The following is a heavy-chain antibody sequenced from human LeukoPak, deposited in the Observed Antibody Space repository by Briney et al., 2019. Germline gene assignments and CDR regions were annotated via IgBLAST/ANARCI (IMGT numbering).Heavy chain of an antibody. Sequence: SETLSLTCTVSGGSISSYYWSWIRQPAGKGLEWIGRIYTSGSTNYNPSLKSRVTMSVDTSKNQFSLKLSSVTAADTAVYYCASSWNPRQYYYYYMDVWGKGTTVTVSS. V-gene: IGHV4-4*07. D-gene: IGHD1-1*01. J-gene: IGHJ6*03. CDR1: GGSISSYY. CDR3: ASSWNPRQYYYYYMDV. CDR2: IYTSGST.